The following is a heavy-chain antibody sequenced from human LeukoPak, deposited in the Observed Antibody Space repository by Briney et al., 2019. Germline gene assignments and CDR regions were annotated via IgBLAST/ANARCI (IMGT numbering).Heavy chain of an antibody. Sequence: AGRSLRLSCAASGFTFSSYAMHWVRQAPGKGLEWVAVISYDGSNKYYADSVKGRFTISRDNSKNTLYLQMNSLRAEDTAVHYCARVDYYDSSGYYDDAFDIWGQGTMVTVSS. V-gene: IGHV3-30-3*01. CDR2: ISYDGSNK. CDR3: ARVDYYDSSGYYDDAFDI. D-gene: IGHD3-22*01. J-gene: IGHJ3*02. CDR1: GFTFSSYA.